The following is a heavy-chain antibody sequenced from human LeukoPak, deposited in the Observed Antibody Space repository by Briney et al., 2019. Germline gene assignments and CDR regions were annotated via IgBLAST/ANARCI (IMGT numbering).Heavy chain of an antibody. CDR2: IYPGDSDT. CDR1: GYSFTSYW. Sequence: GGSLQISCQRSGYSFTSYWIGWVRQLPGKALEWMGIIYPGDSDTRYSPSFQGQVTISADKSISTAYLQWSSLNTSDTAMYYCARYTDHYYFDYWGQGTLVTVSS. J-gene: IGHJ4*02. V-gene: IGHV5-51*01. D-gene: IGHD1-1*01. CDR3: ARYTDHYYFDY.